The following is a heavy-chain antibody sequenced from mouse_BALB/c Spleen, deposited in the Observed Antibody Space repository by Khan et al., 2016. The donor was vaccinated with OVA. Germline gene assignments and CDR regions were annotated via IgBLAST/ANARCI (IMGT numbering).Heavy chain of an antibody. J-gene: IGHJ3*01. CDR2: IWGGGST. V-gene: IGHV2-6-7*01. CDR3: ARELRLGGFAF. Sequence: QVQLKESGPGLVAPSQSLSITCTVSGFSLTGYGVNWVRQPPGKGLEWLGMIWGGGSTDYNSVLKYRLSITKDNSKSQVFLKMNSLQTDDTARYYCARELRLGGFAFWGQGTLVTVSA. CDR1: GFSLTGYG. D-gene: IGHD1-2*01.